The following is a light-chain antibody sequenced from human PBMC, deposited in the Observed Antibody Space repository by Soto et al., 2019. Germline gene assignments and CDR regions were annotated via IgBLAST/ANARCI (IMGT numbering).Light chain of an antibody. V-gene: IGKV1-33*01. CDR3: QQYDSVFT. CDR2: GAS. CDR1: QGISSW. Sequence: DIQMTQSPSSVSASVGDRVTITCRASQGISSWLAWYQQKQGKAPKLLIYGASNLETGVPSRFSGSGSGTDFTFTISSLQAEDIATYFCQQYDSVFTFGQGTRLEIK. J-gene: IGKJ5*01.